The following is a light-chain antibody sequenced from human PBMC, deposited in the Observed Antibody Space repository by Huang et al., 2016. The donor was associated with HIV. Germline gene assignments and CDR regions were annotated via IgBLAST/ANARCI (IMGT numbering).Light chain of an antibody. Sequence: DIQMTQSPSSMSPSVGDRVTITCQASQDINKFLNWYQQRPGKAPRLLIYDASNLETVVPSRFSGSGSGTDFTFTISSLQPEDVATYYCQQYDGLPPWTFGQGTKVEIK. CDR2: DAS. J-gene: IGKJ1*01. CDR3: QQYDGLPPWT. V-gene: IGKV1-33*01. CDR1: QDINKF.